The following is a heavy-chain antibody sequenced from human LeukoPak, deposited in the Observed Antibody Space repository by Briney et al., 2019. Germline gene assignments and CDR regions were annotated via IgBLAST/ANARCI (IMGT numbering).Heavy chain of an antibody. CDR1: GFTFSNYR. V-gene: IGHV3-74*01. CDR2: IDTDGSTT. D-gene: IGHD2-21*02. J-gene: IGHJ3*02. Sequence: GGSLRLSCAASGFTFSNYRMHWVRQAPGKGLVWVSLIDTDGSTTSYAGSVKGRFTVSRDNAKNTLYLQMNSLRAEDTALYYSASVVTATLNIWGQGTMVTVSS. CDR3: ASVVTATLNI.